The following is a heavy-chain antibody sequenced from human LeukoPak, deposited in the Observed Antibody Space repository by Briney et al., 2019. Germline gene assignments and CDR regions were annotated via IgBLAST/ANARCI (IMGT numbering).Heavy chain of an antibody. CDR2: IWYDGSNK. J-gene: IGHJ4*02. D-gene: IGHD2-2*01. CDR3: VRVQVAVQSVFDYFDY. V-gene: IGHV3-33*01. Sequence: GGSLRLSCAASGFTFRSYGMHWVRQAPGKGLEWVAVIWYDGSNKYYADSVKGRFTVSRDNAKDSLYLQMNSLRAEDTAVYFCVRVQVAVQSVFDYFDYWGQGTLVTVSS. CDR1: GFTFRSYG.